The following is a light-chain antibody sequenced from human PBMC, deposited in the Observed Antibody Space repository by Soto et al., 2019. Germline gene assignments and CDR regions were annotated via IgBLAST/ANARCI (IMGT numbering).Light chain of an antibody. J-gene: IGKJ4*01. CDR1: QSIGKW. CDR3: QQYNTYPLS. V-gene: IGKV1-5*01. CDR2: DAS. Sequence: DIQMTQSPSTLSASVGDRVIITCRASQSIGKWLAWYQQRPGKAPKLLIYDASNLESGVPSRFSGSTSGTEFTLTVSSLQPDDFATYYCQQYNTYPLSFGGGTKVDIK.